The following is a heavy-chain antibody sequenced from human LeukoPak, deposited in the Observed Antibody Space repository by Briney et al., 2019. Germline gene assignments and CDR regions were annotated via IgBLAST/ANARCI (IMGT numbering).Heavy chain of an antibody. D-gene: IGHD1-26*01. CDR3: TKREGPMSGSYDYFDP. CDR2: IHSNGYT. V-gene: IGHV4-4*09. Sequence: SETLSLTRTVSGGSICGYYWSWIRQPPGQGLEWIAYIHSNGYTNYSPSLKSRVTISVDTSKNQFSLKVTSVTAADTAMYYCTKREGPMSGSYDYFDPWGQGTLVTVS. J-gene: IGHJ5*02. CDR1: GGSICGYY.